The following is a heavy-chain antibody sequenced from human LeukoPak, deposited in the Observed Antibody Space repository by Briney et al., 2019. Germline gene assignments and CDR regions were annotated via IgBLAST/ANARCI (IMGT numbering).Heavy chain of an antibody. CDR1: GFTFSSYD. CDR2: IRGGGGDR. V-gene: IGHV3-23*01. CDR3: ARARGIQTFDY. Sequence: GGSLRLSCAVSGFTFSSYDMSWVRQAPGKGLEWVSAIRGGGGDRFYAASVKGPFTISRDNSKNTLYLQMNSLRAEDTATYYCARARGIQTFDYWGQGTLVTVSS. D-gene: IGHD5-18*01. J-gene: IGHJ4*02.